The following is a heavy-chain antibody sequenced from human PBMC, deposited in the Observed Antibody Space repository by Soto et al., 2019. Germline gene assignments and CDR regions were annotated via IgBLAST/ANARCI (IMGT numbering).Heavy chain of an antibody. CDR2: ISGSGGST. CDR3: AKNPDYYYDSSGFR. V-gene: IGHV3-23*01. J-gene: IGHJ4*02. D-gene: IGHD3-22*01. CDR1: GFTFSSYA. Sequence: EVQLLESGGGLVQPGGSLRLSCAASGFTFSSYAMSWVRQAPGKGLEWVSAISGSGGSTYYADSMKGRFTISRDNSKNTLYLQMNSLRAEDTAVYYCAKNPDYYYDSSGFRWGQGTLVTVSS.